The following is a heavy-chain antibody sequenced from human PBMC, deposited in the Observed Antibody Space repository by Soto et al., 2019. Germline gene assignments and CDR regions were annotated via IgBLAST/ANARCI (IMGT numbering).Heavy chain of an antibody. V-gene: IGHV1-18*01. CDR1: GYTFTSYG. CDR2: ISAYNGNT. J-gene: IGHJ4*02. CDR3: ARDPPNPATTVTTDLDY. D-gene: IGHD4-17*01. Sequence: QVQLVQSGAEVKKPGASVKVSCKASGYTFTSYGISWVRQAPGQGLEWMGWISAYNGNTNYAQKLQGRVTMTTDTSTSTAYMELRSLRADDTAVYYCARDPPNPATTVTTDLDYWGQGTLVTVSS.